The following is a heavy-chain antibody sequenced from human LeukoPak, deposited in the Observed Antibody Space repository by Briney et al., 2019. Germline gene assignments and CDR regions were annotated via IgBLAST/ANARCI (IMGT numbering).Heavy chain of an antibody. CDR3: ARKFGRGSGSYYDY. J-gene: IGHJ4*02. D-gene: IGHD3-10*01. Sequence: GGSLRLSCAASGFTFNNYAMSWVRQAPGKGLEWVSGIDGNGGNTGYADSVKGRFTISRDNAKNSLFLQMNSLRAEDTALYYCARKFGRGSGSYYDYWGQGTLVTVSS. V-gene: IGHV3-20*04. CDR2: IDGNGGNT. CDR1: GFTFNNYA.